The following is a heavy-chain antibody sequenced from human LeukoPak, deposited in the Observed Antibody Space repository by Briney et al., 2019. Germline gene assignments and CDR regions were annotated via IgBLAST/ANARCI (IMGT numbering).Heavy chain of an antibody. CDR1: GFTFSSYG. CDR3: AKDQYFVTGYYSHMGV. D-gene: IGHD2-21*02. J-gene: IGHJ6*03. Sequence: PGGSLRLSCAASGFTFSSYGMHWVRQAPGEGLEWVAVISYDGSNINYAESVKGRFTISRDNSKNTLYLQMNSLRAEDTAVYYCAKDQYFVTGYYSHMGVWGKGTTVTISS. CDR2: ISYDGSNI. V-gene: IGHV3-30*18.